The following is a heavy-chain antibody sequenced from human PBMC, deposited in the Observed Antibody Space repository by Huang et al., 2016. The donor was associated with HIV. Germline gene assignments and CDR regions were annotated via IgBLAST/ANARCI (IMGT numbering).Heavy chain of an antibody. J-gene: IGHJ4*02. Sequence: VQLVQSGAEVKKPGESLKISCKGSGYSFSSYWIAWVRQMPGKGLEWMGSILPEDSDTTYSPSFEGQVTISADKSIGTAYLQWSSLKASDTAMYYCARRFSSSSGYFDYWGQGSLVTVSS. CDR1: GYSFSSYW. D-gene: IGHD6-6*01. CDR3: ARRFSSSSGYFDY. CDR2: ILPEDSDT. V-gene: IGHV5-51*01.